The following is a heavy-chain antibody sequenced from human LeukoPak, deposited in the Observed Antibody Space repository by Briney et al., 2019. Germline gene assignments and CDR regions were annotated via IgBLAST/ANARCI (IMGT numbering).Heavy chain of an antibody. Sequence: GGSLRLSCAASGFTFSRYGMHWVRQAPGKGLEWVAVIWYDGSKKYYADSVKGRFTISRDNSKNRLSLQMNGLRAEDTAVYKCATYGGNSVFDYWGQGTLVTVSS. CDR3: ATYGGNSVFDY. J-gene: IGHJ4*02. CDR1: GFTFSRYG. D-gene: IGHD4-23*01. V-gene: IGHV3-33*03. CDR2: IWYDGSKK.